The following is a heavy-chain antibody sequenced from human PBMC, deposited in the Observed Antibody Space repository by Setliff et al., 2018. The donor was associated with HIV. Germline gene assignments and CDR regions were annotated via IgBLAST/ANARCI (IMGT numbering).Heavy chain of an antibody. Sequence: PGGSLRLSCSASGFTFNTYGMSWVRQAPGKGLEWVSVISGSGASTFYADSVKGRFTISRDNSKSTLYLQMNGLRVEDTAVYYCAKDGISGGAYPPYYFDYWGHGTLVTVSS. J-gene: IGHJ4*01. CDR1: GFTFNTYG. D-gene: IGHD2-15*01. V-gene: IGHV3-23*01. CDR2: ISGSGAST. CDR3: AKDGISGGAYPPYYFDY.